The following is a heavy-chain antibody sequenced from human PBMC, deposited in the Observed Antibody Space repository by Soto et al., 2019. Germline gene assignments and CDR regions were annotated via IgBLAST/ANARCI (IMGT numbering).Heavy chain of an antibody. CDR1: GGSISSGGYY. Sequence: QVQLQESGPGLVKPSQTLSLTCTVSGGSISSGGYYWSWIRQHPGKGLEWIGYIYYSGSTYYNPSLKSRVTISVDTSKNQFSLKLSSVTAADTAVYYCARGYTGSSWSFHWFDPWGQGTLVTVSS. CDR3: ARGYTGSSWSFHWFDP. D-gene: IGHD6-13*01. CDR2: IYYSGST. V-gene: IGHV4-31*03. J-gene: IGHJ5*02.